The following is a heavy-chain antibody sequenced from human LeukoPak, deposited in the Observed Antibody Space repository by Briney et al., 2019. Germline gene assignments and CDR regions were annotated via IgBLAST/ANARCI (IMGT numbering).Heavy chain of an antibody. Sequence: SETLSLTCTVSGGSISSGGYYWSWIRQPPGKGLEWIGYIYHSGSTYYNPSLKSRVTISVDRSKNQFSLKLSSVTAADTAVYYCASLAGATMNFDYWGQGTLVTVSS. CDR1: GGSISSGGYY. CDR2: IYHSGST. V-gene: IGHV4-30-2*01. CDR3: ASLAGATMNFDY. J-gene: IGHJ4*02. D-gene: IGHD1-26*01.